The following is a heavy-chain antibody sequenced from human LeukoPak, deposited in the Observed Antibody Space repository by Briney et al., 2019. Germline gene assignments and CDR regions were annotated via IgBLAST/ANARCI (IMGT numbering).Heavy chain of an antibody. CDR2: ISAYNGNT. V-gene: IGHV1-18*01. Sequence: ASVKVSCKASGYTFTSYGISWVRQAPGQGLEWVGWISAYNGNTNYAQRLQGRVTMTTDTSTSTAYMELRSLRSDDTAVYYCARSGYYDILTGYYLFDYWGQGTLVTVSS. CDR1: GYTFTSYG. D-gene: IGHD3-9*01. CDR3: ARSGYYDILTGYYLFDY. J-gene: IGHJ4*02.